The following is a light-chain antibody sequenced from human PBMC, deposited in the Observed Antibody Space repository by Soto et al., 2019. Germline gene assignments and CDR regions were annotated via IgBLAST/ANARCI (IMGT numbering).Light chain of an antibody. CDR3: QQLETYPLT. V-gene: IGKV1-13*02. CDR2: DVF. Sequence: AIQVTHSPSSLSASVGDTVTITCRASQGISSAFAWYQQKPGKVPRLLISDVFNLQSGVPSRFSGSGSGTDFTLTISRLQPEDFATYYCQQLETYPLTFGQGTRLEVK. CDR1: QGISSA. J-gene: IGKJ5*01.